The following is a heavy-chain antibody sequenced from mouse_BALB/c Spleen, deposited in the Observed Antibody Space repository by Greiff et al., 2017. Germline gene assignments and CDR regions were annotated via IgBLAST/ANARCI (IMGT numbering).Heavy chain of an antibody. CDR2: ISSGGSYT. D-gene: IGHD2-1*01. CDR1: GFTFSSYA. Sequence: DVMLVESGGGLVKPGGSLKLSCAASGFTFSSYAMSWVRQSPEKRLEWVAEISSGGSYTYYPDTVTGRFTISRDNAKNTLYLEMSSLRSEDTAMYYCSRGDGNYSWFAYWGQETLVTVSA. J-gene: IGHJ3*01. V-gene: IGHV5-9-4*01. CDR3: SRGDGNYSWFAY.